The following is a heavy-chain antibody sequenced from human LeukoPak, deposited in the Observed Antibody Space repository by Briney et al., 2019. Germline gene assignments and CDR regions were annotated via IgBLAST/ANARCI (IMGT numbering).Heavy chain of an antibody. V-gene: IGHV3-30-3*01. CDR1: GFNFSRYA. CDR3: ASDPFDSSGYYPLDY. CDR2: ISYHGSNQ. Sequence: GKSLRLSCAASGFNFSRYAMHWVRQAPGKGLEWVAVISYHGSNQYYADSMKGRFTISRDNSKSTLYLQMNSLRPEDTAVYYCASDPFDSSGYYPLDYWGQGTLVTVSS. J-gene: IGHJ4*02. D-gene: IGHD3-22*01.